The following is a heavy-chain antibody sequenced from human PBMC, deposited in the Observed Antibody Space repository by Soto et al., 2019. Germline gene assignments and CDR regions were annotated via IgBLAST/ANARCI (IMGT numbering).Heavy chain of an antibody. D-gene: IGHD3-16*01. CDR2: LSSDGFGA. V-gene: IGHV3-74*03. Sequence: PXESLKISWSASDFSLNPYLVHWVRQVPGRGLEWVARLSSDGFGAAYADSVKGRFFISRDIARNTLSLQMNSLRADDTAVYYCARDLGGPDDWGRGTSVTVSS. J-gene: IGHJ4*02. CDR3: ARDLGGPDD. CDR1: DFSLNPYL.